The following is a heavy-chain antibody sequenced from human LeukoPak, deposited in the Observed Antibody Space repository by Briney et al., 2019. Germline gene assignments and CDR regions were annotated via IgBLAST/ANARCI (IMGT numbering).Heavy chain of an antibody. Sequence: SETLSLTCAVYGGSFSGYYWSWIRQPPGKGLEWIGEINHSGSTNYNPSLKSRVTISVDTSKNQFSLKLSSVTAADTAVYYCAHTNYDFWSGYGYFQHWGQGTLVTVSS. CDR1: GGSFSGYY. CDR3: AHTNYDFWSGYGYFQH. V-gene: IGHV4-34*01. D-gene: IGHD3-3*01. J-gene: IGHJ1*01. CDR2: INHSGST.